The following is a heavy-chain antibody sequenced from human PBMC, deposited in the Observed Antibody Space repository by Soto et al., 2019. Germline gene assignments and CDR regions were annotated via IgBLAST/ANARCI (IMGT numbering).Heavy chain of an antibody. CDR2: IYPGDSDT. V-gene: IGHV5-51*01. CDR3: AKSIVGATRAFDI. Sequence: GESLKISCKGSGYSFTSYWIGWVRQMPGKGLEWMGIIYPGDSDTRYSPSLQGQVTISADKSISTAYLQWSSLKASDTAMYYCAKSIVGATRAFDIWGQGTMVTVSS. CDR1: GYSFTSYW. J-gene: IGHJ3*02. D-gene: IGHD1-26*01.